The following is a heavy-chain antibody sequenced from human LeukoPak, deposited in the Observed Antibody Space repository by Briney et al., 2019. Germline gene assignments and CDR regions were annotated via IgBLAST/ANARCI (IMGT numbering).Heavy chain of an antibody. CDR1: GFSFGTHA. CDR2: MSGRGDTS. J-gene: IGHJ4*02. D-gene: IGHD6-19*01. CDR3: AKLAGIRGWFVYYFDY. Sequence: GGSLRLSCAASGFSFGTHAMTWVRQAPGKGLEWVSGMSGRGDTSYYADSVKGRFTISRDNSKNTLFLQMNSLRAEDTAVYYCAKLAGIRGWFVYYFDYWGQGTLVTVS. V-gene: IGHV3-23*01.